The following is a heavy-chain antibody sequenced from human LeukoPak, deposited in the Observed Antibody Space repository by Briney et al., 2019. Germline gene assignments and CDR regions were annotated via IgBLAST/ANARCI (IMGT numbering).Heavy chain of an antibody. V-gene: IGHV3-21*01. Sequence: GGSLRLSCAASGFTFSSYSMNWVRQAPGKGLEWVSSISSSSSYIYYADSVKGRFTISRDSAKNSLYLQMNSLRAEDTAVYYCAKDGTDYYDSSGYYLVQYYYYYYGMDVWGQGTTVTVSS. D-gene: IGHD3-22*01. CDR3: AKDGTDYYDSSGYYLVQYYYYYYGMDV. J-gene: IGHJ6*02. CDR1: GFTFSSYS. CDR2: ISSSSSYI.